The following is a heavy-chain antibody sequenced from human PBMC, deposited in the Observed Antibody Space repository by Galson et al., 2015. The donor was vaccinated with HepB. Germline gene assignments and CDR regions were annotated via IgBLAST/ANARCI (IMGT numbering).Heavy chain of an antibody. V-gene: IGHV1-69*13. CDR3: AAGQQMVLYYLDY. CDR2: IIPIFGTA. D-gene: IGHD6-13*01. CDR1: GGTFSSYA. J-gene: IGHJ4*02. Sequence: SVKVSCKASGGTFSSYAISWVRQAPGQGFEWMGGIIPIFGTANYAQKFQGRVTITADESTRSAYMELSSLRSEDTAVYYCAAGQQMVLYYLDYWGQGTLVTVSS.